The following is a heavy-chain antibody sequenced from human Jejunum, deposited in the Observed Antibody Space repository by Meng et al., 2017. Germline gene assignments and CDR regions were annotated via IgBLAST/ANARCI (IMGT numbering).Heavy chain of an antibody. CDR2: IFRTGTS. D-gene: IGHD6-19*01. CDR1: CDSISSDNW. V-gene: IGHV4-4*02. J-gene: IGHJ4*02. Sequence: QVTESGPGLGEPSWTPSLPCAVSCDSISSDNWWSWVRQPPGKGPEWIGDIFRTGTSNYSPSLRSRVAIYMDKSKNQFSLSLNSVTAADTAVYYCARKGGTYSTGHFPHFDYWGQGTLVTVSS. CDR3: ARKGGTYSTGHFPHFDY.